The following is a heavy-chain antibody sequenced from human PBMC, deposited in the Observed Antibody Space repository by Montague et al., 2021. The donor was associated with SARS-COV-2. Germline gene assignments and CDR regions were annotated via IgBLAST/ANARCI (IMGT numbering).Heavy chain of an antibody. V-gene: IGHV3-30-3*01. CDR1: GFTFSRYT. CDR3: ARDLYGGLYYFDY. J-gene: IGHJ4*02. Sequence: SLSLSCAASGFTFSRYTMHWVRQAPGKGLEWVAVISYNRSNKYYADSVKGRFTISRDNSKNTLYLQMNSLRAEDTAVYYCARDLYGGLYYFDYWGQGTLVTVSS. D-gene: IGHD4-23*01. CDR2: ISYNRSNK.